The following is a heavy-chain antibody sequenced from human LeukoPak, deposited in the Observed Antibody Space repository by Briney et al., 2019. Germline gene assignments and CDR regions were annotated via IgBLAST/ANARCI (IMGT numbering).Heavy chain of an antibody. V-gene: IGHV4-4*07. D-gene: IGHD3-10*02. CDR2: IDTSGDS. CDR1: GGSITNYY. J-gene: IGHJ3*02. CDR3: ARVYVPQDMVHAFDT. Sequence: SETLSLTCTVSGGSITNYYWSWIRQPAGKGLELIGRIDTSGDSKYNPSLKSRLTMSVDTSKNQFSLKLSSVTAADTAVYYCARVYVPQDMVHAFDTWGQGTMVIVSS.